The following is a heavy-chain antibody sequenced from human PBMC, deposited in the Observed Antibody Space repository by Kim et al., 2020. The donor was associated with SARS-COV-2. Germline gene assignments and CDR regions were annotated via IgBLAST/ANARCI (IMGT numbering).Heavy chain of an antibody. V-gene: IGHV4-59*13. Sequence: SETLSLTCTVSGGSISSYYWSWIRQPPGKGLEWIGYIYYSGSTNYNPSLKSRVTISVDTSKNQFSLKLSSVTAADTAVYYCARGTLHIDYDILTGYYTNPLNYFDYWGQGTLVTVSS. CDR3: ARGTLHIDYDILTGYYTNPLNYFDY. CDR2: IYYSGST. CDR1: GGSISSYY. J-gene: IGHJ4*02. D-gene: IGHD3-9*01.